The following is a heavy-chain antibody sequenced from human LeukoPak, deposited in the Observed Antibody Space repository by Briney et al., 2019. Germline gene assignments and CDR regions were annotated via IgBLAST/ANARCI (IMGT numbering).Heavy chain of an antibody. Sequence: ASVKVSCKASGYTFTRYGISWVRQAPGQGLEWIGWISAYKGNTNYAQKLQGRGTMTTDPSTSTAYKELRSLRSDDTAVYYCARKALWGYMSFDIWGQGTMVTVSS. V-gene: IGHV1-18*01. CDR1: GYTFTRYG. CDR2: ISAYKGNT. CDR3: ARKALWGYMSFDI. D-gene: IGHD2-21*01. J-gene: IGHJ3*02.